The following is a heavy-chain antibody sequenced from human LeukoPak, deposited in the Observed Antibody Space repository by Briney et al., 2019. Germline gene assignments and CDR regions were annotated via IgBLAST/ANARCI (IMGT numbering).Heavy chain of an antibody. V-gene: IGHV4-31*03. CDR1: GGSISSGGYY. CDR2: IYYSGST. D-gene: IGHD3-22*01. J-gene: IGHJ3*02. CDR3: AREEVVVVNAFDI. Sequence: PSETLSLTCTVSGGSISSGGYYWSWIRQHPGQGLEWIGYIYYSGSTNYNPSLKSRVTISVDTSKNQFSLKLSSVTAADTAVYYCAREEVVVVNAFDIWGQGTMVTVSS.